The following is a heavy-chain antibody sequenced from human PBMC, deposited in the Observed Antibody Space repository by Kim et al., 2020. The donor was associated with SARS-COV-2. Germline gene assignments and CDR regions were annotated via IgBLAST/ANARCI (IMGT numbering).Heavy chain of an antibody. Sequence: GGSLRLSCAASGFTFSDYYMSWIRQAPGKGLEWVSYISSSSSYTNYADSVKGRFTISRDNAKNSLYLQMNSLRAEDAAVYYCARQSRLAYCGGDCPPGSVDVWGQGTTVTVSS. CDR2: ISSSSSYT. D-gene: IGHD2-21*02. J-gene: IGHJ6*02. V-gene: IGHV3-11*03. CDR1: GFTFSDYY. CDR3: ARQSRLAYCGGDCPPGSVDV.